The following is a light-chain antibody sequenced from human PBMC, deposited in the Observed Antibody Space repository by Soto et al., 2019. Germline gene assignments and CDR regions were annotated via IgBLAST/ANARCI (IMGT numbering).Light chain of an antibody. CDR1: ALPKQY. J-gene: IGLJ3*02. Sequence: SYELTQPPSVSVSPGQTARISCSGDALPKQYAYWYQQKPGQAPVLVIYKDSERPSGIPERFSGSSSGTTVTLTISGVQAEDVADYYCLSADCSGTYRVFGGGTKVTVL. CDR3: LSADCSGTYRV. V-gene: IGLV3-25*02. CDR2: KDS.